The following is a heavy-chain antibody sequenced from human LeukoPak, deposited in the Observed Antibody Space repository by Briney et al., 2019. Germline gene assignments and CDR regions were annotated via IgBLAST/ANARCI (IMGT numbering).Heavy chain of an antibody. J-gene: IGHJ4*02. D-gene: IGHD3-10*01. CDR2: INSDGSST. CDR3: ARDLSEYGWFGELYY. Sequence: GGSLRLSCAASGFTFSNVWMSWVRQAPGKGLVWVSRINSDGSSTNYADSVKGRFTISRDNAKNTLYLQMNSLRAEDTAVYYCARDLSEYGWFGELYYWGQGTLVTVSS. CDR1: GFTFSNVW. V-gene: IGHV3-74*01.